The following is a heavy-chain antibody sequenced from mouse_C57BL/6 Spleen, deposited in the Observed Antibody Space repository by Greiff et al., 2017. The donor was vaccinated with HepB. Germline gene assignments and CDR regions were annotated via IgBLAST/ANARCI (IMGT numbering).Heavy chain of an antibody. CDR2: ISSGSSTI. J-gene: IGHJ4*01. D-gene: IGHD2-4*01. CDR1: GFTFSDYG. CDR3: ARNDYDGGSYYAMDY. V-gene: IGHV5-17*01. Sequence: EVKLVESGGGLVKPGGSLKLSCAASGFTFSDYGMHWVRQAPEKGLEWVAYISSGSSTIYYADTVKGRFTISRDNAKNTRFLQMTSLRSEDKAMYYGARNDYDGGSYYAMDYWGQGTSVTVSS.